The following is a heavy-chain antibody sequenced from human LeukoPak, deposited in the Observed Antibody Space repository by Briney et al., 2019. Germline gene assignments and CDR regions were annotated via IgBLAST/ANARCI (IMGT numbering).Heavy chain of an antibody. CDR3: ARGRAAAGTPFDY. CDR1: GYTFTSYD. CDR2: MNPNSGNT. J-gene: IGHJ4*02. Sequence: ASVKVSCKASGYTFTSYDINWVRQATGQGLEWMGWMNPNSGNTGYAQKFQGRVAMTRNTSISTAYMELSSLRSEDTAVYYCARGRAAAGTPFDYWGQGTLVTVSS. D-gene: IGHD6-13*01. V-gene: IGHV1-8*01.